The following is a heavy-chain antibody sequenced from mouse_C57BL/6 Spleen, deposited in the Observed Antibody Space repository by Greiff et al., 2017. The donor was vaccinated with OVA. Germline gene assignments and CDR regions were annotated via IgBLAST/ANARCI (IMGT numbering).Heavy chain of an antibody. J-gene: IGHJ2*01. CDR3: ASPNWDYFDY. V-gene: IGHV1-59*01. CDR2: IDPSDSYP. D-gene: IGHD4-1*01. Sequence: VQLQQPGAELVRPGTSVKLSCKASGYTFTSYWMHWVKQRPGQGLEWIGVIDPSDSYPNYNQKFKGKATLTVDTSSSTAYMQLSSLTSEDSAVYYCASPNWDYFDYWGQGTTLTVSS. CDR1: GYTFTSYW.